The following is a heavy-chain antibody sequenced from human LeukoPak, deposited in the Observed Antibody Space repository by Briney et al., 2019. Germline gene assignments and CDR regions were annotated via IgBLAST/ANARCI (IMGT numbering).Heavy chain of an antibody. CDR3: ARGVSVAAAGTGFDY. Sequence: ASVKVSCKASGYTFTSYDISWVRQAPGQGLEWMGWISAYNGNTNYAQKLQGRVTMTTDTSTSTAYMELRSLRSDDTAVYYCARGVSVAAAGTGFDYWGQGTLVTVSS. CDR2: ISAYNGNT. V-gene: IGHV1-18*01. J-gene: IGHJ4*02. D-gene: IGHD6-13*01. CDR1: GYTFTSYD.